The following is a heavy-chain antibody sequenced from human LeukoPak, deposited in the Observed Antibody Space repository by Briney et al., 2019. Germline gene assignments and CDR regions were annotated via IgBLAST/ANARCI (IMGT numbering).Heavy chain of an antibody. CDR3: ARVQGIRFFDY. D-gene: IGHD2-15*01. Sequence: ASVKVSCKASGYTFTSFDFTWVRQAPGQGLEWMGWMNPHSGDTVYAQKFQGRVTITSNASISTAYMELSSLKFEDTAMYYCARVQGIRFFDYWGQGTLVTVSS. CDR2: MNPHSGDT. V-gene: IGHV1-8*01. CDR1: GYTFTSFD. J-gene: IGHJ4*02.